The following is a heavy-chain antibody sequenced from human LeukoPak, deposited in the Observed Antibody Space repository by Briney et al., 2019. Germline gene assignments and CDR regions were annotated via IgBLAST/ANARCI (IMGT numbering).Heavy chain of an antibody. J-gene: IGHJ4*02. CDR3: AKGSVTTFGAADY. CDR2: IKQDGSEK. D-gene: IGHD4-17*01. Sequence: PGGSLRLSCAASGFTFSSYWMSWVRQAPGKGLEWVANIKQDGSEKYYADSVKGRFTISRDNSKNTLYLQMNSLRAEDTAVYYCAKGSVTTFGAADYWGQGTLVTVSS. CDR1: GFTFSSYW. V-gene: IGHV3-7*01.